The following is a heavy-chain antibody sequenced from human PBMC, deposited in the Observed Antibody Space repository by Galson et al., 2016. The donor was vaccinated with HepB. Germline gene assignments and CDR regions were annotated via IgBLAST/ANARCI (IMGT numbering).Heavy chain of an antibody. Sequence: SLRLSCAASGFQFSNYSMNWVRQAPREGLEWVSSISSSTSYVFYADSVKGRFTISRDNAKNSLSLQMDSLRAEDTAVYYCARGALPGTLRYFGMDVWGQGTPVTVSS. J-gene: IGHJ6*02. CDR3: ARGALPGTLRYFGMDV. D-gene: IGHD2-2*01. V-gene: IGHV3-21*01. CDR1: GFQFSNYS. CDR2: ISSSTSYV.